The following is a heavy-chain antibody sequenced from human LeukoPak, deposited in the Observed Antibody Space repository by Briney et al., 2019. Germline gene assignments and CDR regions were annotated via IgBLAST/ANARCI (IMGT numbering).Heavy chain of an antibody. D-gene: IGHD3-16*02. CDR2: IYYSGST. CDR3: ARGGSYYDYVWGSYRPVGWFDP. V-gene: IGHV4-59*01. J-gene: IGHJ5*02. Sequence: SETLSLTCTISGGSISSYYWSWIRQPPGKGLEWIGYIYYSGSTNYNPSLKSRVTISVDTSKNQFSLKLSSVTAADTAVYYCARGGSYYDYVWGSYRPVGWFDPWGQRTLVTVSS. CDR1: GGSISSYY.